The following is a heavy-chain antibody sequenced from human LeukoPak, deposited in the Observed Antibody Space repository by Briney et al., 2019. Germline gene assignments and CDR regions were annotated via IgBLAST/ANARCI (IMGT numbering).Heavy chain of an antibody. V-gene: IGHV1-18*01. CDR1: GYTFTSYG. J-gene: IGHJ4*02. D-gene: IGHD3-10*01. Sequence: ASVKVSCKASGYTFTSYGISWVRQAPGQGLEWMGWISAYNGKTNYAQKLQSRDTMTTDTSTSTAYMELRSLRSDDTAVYYCARCITMVRGVISEFDYWGQRTLVTVSS. CDR2: ISAYNGKT. CDR3: ARCITMVRGVISEFDY.